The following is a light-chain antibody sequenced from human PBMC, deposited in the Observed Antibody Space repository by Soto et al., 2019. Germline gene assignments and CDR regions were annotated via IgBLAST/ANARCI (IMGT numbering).Light chain of an antibody. CDR2: EAS. CDR3: QQYNSDLLT. CDR1: QSISSW. J-gene: IGKJ4*01. V-gene: IGKV1-5*03. Sequence: DIPMTQSPSTLSASVGDRVTITCRASQSISSWLAWYQQKPGKPPKLLIYEASSLESGVPPRFSGSASGTEFTLTISSLQPDDFATYYCQQYNSDLLTFGGGTKVEIK.